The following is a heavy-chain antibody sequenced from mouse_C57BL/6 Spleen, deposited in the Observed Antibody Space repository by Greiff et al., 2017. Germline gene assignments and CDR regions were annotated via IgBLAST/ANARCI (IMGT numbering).Heavy chain of an antibody. CDR2: ISSGSSTI. CDR1: GFTFSDSG. CDR3: ASGDYDRNSGFAY. D-gene: IGHD2-3*01. J-gene: IGHJ3*01. Sequence: EVKLMESGGGLVKPGGSLKLSCAASGFTFSDSGMHWVRQAPEKGLEWVAYISSGSSTIYYADTVKGRFTISRDNAKNTLFLQMTSLRSEDTAMYYCASGDYDRNSGFAYWGQGTLVTVSA. V-gene: IGHV5-17*01.